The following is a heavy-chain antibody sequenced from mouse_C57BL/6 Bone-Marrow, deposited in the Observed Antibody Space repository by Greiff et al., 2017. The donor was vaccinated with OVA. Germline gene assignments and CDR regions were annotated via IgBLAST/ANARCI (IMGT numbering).Heavy chain of an antibody. Sequence: VQLQESGAELVRPGASVTLSCKASGYTFTDYYINWVKQRPGQGLEWIARIYPGSGNTYYNEKFKGKATLTAEKSSSTAYMQLSSLTSEDSAVYFCARGGWLWFAYWGQGTLVTVSA. J-gene: IGHJ3*01. D-gene: IGHD2-3*01. V-gene: IGHV1-76*01. CDR2: IYPGSGNT. CDR3: ARGGWLWFAY. CDR1: GYTFTDYY.